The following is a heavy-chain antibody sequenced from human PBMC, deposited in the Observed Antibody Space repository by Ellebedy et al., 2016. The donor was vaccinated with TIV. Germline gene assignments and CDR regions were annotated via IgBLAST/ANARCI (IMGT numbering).Heavy chain of an antibody. CDR2: INHSRST. Sequence: SETLSLTCAVYGGSFSGYSWSWIRQSPGKGLEWIGEINHSRSTNYNSSLKSRLTISIDSSKNQFSLKLRSVTAADTAFYYCARGGITYCGGDCYSVDGYDVWGQGTMVTVSS. CDR1: GGSFSGYS. CDR3: ARGGITYCGGDCYSVDGYDV. J-gene: IGHJ3*01. V-gene: IGHV4-34*01. D-gene: IGHD2-21*02.